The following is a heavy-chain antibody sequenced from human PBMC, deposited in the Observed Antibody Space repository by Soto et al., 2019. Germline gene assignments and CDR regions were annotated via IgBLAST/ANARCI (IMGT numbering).Heavy chain of an antibody. CDR1: GFPFSSYA. Sequence: PGGSLSLSCAASGFPFSSYAMSWVRQPPGKGLEWVSGVSGSGDRTHHADSVKGRFTISRDNSKNTLYLQMNSLRAEDTAVHYCAREATYYDFWSGYYPYFDYWGQGTLVTVSS. J-gene: IGHJ4*02. D-gene: IGHD3-3*01. CDR3: AREATYYDFWSGYYPYFDY. V-gene: IGHV3-23*01. CDR2: VSGSGDRT.